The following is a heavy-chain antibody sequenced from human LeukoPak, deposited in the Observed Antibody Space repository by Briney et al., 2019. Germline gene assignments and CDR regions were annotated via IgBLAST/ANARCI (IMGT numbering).Heavy chain of an antibody. CDR2: IYYSGRT. CDR1: GDSVSRSDSY. D-gene: IGHD3-22*01. J-gene: IGHJ1*01. V-gene: IGHV4-39*01. Sequence: SETLSLTCTIFGDSVSRSDSYWDWIRQPPGKGLGWIGTIYYSGRTYYSPSLKSRVTLSIDMSNNQFSLILSSVTAADTALYFCARRRYYDSSGYLEWGQGTLVTVSS. CDR3: ARRRYYDSSGYLE.